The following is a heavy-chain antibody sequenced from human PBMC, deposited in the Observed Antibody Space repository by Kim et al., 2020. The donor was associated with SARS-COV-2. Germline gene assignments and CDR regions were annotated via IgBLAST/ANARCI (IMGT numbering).Heavy chain of an antibody. CDR1: GGSISSGNYY. CDR2: IHYSGNT. CDR3: ARVNKGSGTGYYYFDY. D-gene: IGHD3-9*01. V-gene: IGHV4-31*03. Sequence: SETLSLTCTVSGGSISSGNYYWSWIRQYPGKGLEWIGYIHYSGNTYYNPSLKSRVTISVDTSKNQFSLKLSSVTAADTTLFYCARVNKGSGTGYYYFDY. J-gene: IGHJ4*01.